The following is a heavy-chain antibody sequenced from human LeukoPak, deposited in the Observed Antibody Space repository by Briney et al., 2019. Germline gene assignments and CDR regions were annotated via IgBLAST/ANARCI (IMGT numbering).Heavy chain of an antibody. CDR3: ARAVGYCSGDSCYYYFDY. J-gene: IGHJ4*02. CDR2: INTDGSTT. CDR1: GFTFSRYW. D-gene: IGHD2-15*01. V-gene: IGHV3-74*01. Sequence: GGSLRLSCAASGFTFSRYWMHWVRQAPGKGLVWVSRINTDGSTTSYAASVKGRFTISRDNAKNTLYLQMNSLRAEDTAVYFCARAVGYCSGDSCYYYFDYWGQGTLVTVSS.